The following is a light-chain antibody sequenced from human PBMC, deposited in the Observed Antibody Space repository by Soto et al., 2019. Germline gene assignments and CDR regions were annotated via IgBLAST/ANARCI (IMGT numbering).Light chain of an antibody. Sequence: EIVMTQSPASLSVSPGESVTLCCRASQSVASNLACYQQKPGQAPMLLIYGAYTRATGIPARFSGSGSGKEFTITISSLQSEDFAVYYCQQRSNWPGTVGQGTKVDIK. J-gene: IGKJ1*01. CDR1: QSVASN. V-gene: IGKV3-15*01. CDR2: GAY. CDR3: QQRSNWPGT.